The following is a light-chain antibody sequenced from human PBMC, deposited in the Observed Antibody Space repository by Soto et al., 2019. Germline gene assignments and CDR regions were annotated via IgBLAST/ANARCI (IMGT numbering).Light chain of an antibody. CDR2: AAS. J-gene: IGKJ2*01. Sequence: EIVLTQSPGTLSLSPGEGGTLSCRASQSISSSYLAWYQQKPGQSPRLLIYAASSRASGMPDRFSGSGSGTDFTLTISRLEPEDFAVYYCQLYGGSHMFSFGQGTKLEIK. CDR1: QSISSSY. V-gene: IGKV3-20*01. CDR3: QLYGGSHMFS.